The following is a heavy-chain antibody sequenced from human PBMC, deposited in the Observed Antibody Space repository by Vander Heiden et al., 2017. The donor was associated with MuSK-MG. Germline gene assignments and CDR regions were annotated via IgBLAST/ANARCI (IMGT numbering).Heavy chain of an antibody. Sequence: EVQLVEPGGGLVKPGGSVRLSCEASGFPFSNAWMSWVRQAAGKGVEWVGRIKSKTDGGKTDYAAPVKGRFTISRDDSKNTLYLQMNSLKTEDTAVYYCTTDLWFGELYAFDYWGQGTLVTVSS. J-gene: IGHJ4*02. V-gene: IGHV3-15*01. CDR1: GFPFSNAW. CDR3: TTDLWFGELYAFDY. D-gene: IGHD3-10*01. CDR2: IKSKTDGGKT.